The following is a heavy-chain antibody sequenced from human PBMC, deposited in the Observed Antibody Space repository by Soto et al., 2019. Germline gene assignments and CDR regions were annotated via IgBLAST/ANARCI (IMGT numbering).Heavy chain of an antibody. CDR2: IPYDGSNK. Sequence: PVGSLRLSCAASGFTFSSYAMHWVRQAPGKGLEWVAVIPYDGSNKYYADSVKGRFTISRDNSKNTLYLQMNSLRIEDTAVYYCARELERVFDYWGQGTLVTVSS. J-gene: IGHJ4*02. CDR1: GFTFSSYA. CDR3: ARELERVFDY. D-gene: IGHD1-1*01. V-gene: IGHV3-30-3*01.